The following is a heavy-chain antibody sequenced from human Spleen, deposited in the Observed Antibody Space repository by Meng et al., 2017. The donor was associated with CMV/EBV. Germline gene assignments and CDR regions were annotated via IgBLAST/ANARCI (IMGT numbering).Heavy chain of an antibody. CDR1: GFNFSSYG. Sequence: GGSLRLSCAASGFNFSSYGMHWVRHAPGKGLEWVAFIRYDGSNKYYADSVKGRFTISRDNAKNSLYLQMNSLRAEDTAVYYCARDSGGSSWYPDYYYYGMDVWGQGTTVTVSS. D-gene: IGHD6-13*01. CDR2: IRYDGSNK. V-gene: IGHV3-30*02. J-gene: IGHJ6*02. CDR3: ARDSGGSSWYPDYYYYGMDV.